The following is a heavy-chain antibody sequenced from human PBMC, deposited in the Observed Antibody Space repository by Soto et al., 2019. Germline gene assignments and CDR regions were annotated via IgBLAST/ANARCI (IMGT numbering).Heavy chain of an antibody. Sequence: SETLSLTCTVSGYSISSGSYLACIRQPPGKGAEWIASIDHGGTTFYNPSLKSRITISVDTSNNHFSLKLTSVTAADTAVYYCARVHVMVVAGSTFDYWGHGTLVTVSS. CDR2: IDHGGTT. CDR3: ARVHVMVVAGSTFDY. D-gene: IGHD6-19*01. J-gene: IGHJ4*01. V-gene: IGHV4-38-2*02. CDR1: GYSISSGSY.